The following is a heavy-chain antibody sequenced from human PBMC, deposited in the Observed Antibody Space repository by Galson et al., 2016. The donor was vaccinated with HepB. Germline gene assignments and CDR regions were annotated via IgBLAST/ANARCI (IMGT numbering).Heavy chain of an antibody. CDR1: GFTANTDY. Sequence: SLRLSCAAPGFTANTDYISIVRQAPGKGLEWLSVIYPGGDTYYADSVKGRFTISRDNSKNTLYLQMNSLRAEDTALYFCAKCRSSDSTSCPNYWGQGTLVTVSS. D-gene: IGHD2-2*01. CDR2: IYPGGDT. CDR3: AKCRSSDSTSCPNY. J-gene: IGHJ4*02. V-gene: IGHV3-53*01.